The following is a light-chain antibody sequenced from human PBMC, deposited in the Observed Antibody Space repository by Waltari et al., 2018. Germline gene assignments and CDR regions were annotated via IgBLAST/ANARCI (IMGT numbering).Light chain of an antibody. J-gene: IGLJ2*01. V-gene: IGLV2-8*01. CDR1: SSDIGAYNY. Sequence: QSALTQPPSASGSPGQSVTISCSGTSSDIGAYNYVSWSRQHPGKAPNLMIYEVIKRPSGVPPRFSGSKSGNTASLTVSELQAEDEADYYCSSYAGSNGVLFGGGTKVTVL. CDR3: SSYAGSNGVL. CDR2: EVI.